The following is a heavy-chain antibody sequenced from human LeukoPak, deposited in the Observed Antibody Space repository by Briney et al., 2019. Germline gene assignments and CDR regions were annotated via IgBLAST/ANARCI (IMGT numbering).Heavy chain of an antibody. CDR3: ARGSRYCSSDNCYHFDY. CDR1: GYTFTSYD. CDR2: MNPTSGKT. Sequence: ASVKVSCKASGYTFTSYDINWVRQATGQGLEWMVWMNPTSGKTGYTQKFQGRVTMTSDTSTGTAYMEMSSLRFEDTAVYYCARGSRYCSSDNCYHFDYWGQGTLVTGSS. J-gene: IGHJ4*02. D-gene: IGHD2-2*01. V-gene: IGHV1-8*01.